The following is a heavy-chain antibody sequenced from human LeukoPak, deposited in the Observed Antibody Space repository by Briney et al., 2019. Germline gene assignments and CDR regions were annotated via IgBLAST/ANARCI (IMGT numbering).Heavy chain of an antibody. Sequence: SQTLSLTCTVSGGSISSGGYFWSWIRQHPGKGLEWIGYIYYFGSTYYNPSLKSRVTISVDTSKNQVSLKLSSVTAADTAVYYCARADSSGWDPWGQGTLVTVSS. D-gene: IGHD6-19*01. CDR3: ARADSSGWDP. CDR1: GGSISSGGYF. V-gene: IGHV4-31*03. J-gene: IGHJ5*02. CDR2: IYYFGST.